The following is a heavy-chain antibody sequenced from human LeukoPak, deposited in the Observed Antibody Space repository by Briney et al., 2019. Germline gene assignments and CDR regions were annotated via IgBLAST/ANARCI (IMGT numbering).Heavy chain of an antibody. V-gene: IGHV3-23*01. CDR1: GFTFSSYA. Sequence: PGGSLRLSCAASGFTFSSYAMSWVRQAPGKGLEWVSGISGSGGITYHADSVKGRFTISRDNSKNTLYLQMNSLRAEDTAVYYCAKSVVVVAASAGDWFDPWGQGTLVIVSS. D-gene: IGHD2-15*01. J-gene: IGHJ5*02. CDR2: ISGSGGIT. CDR3: AKSVVVVAASAGDWFDP.